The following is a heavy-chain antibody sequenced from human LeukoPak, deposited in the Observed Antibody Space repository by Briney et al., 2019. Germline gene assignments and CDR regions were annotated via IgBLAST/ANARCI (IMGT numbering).Heavy chain of an antibody. J-gene: IGHJ5*01. CDR2: MYTSGST. V-gene: IGHV4-4*09. CDR1: GGSISSYY. D-gene: IGHD6-6*01. CDR3: ARQIAARPKNGFDS. Sequence: SETLSLTCTVSGGSISSYYWSWIRQPPGKGLEWIGYMYTSGSTNYNPSLKSRVTISVDTSKNQFSLKLSSVTAADTAVYYCARQIAARPKNGFDSGGQGTRVTVSS.